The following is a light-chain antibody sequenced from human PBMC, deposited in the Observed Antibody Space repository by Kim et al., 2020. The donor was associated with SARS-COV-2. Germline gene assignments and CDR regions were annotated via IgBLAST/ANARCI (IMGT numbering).Light chain of an antibody. Sequence: CPGERATLSCRPGHSVTNNYVAWYQHKPGQPPRFLIYAASRRATGIPDRFSGSGSGTDFTLTISRLESEDFAVYYCQQYVTSLVTFGGGTKVDIK. CDR1: HSVTNNY. CDR3: QQYVTSLVT. CDR2: AAS. J-gene: IGKJ4*01. V-gene: IGKV3-20*01.